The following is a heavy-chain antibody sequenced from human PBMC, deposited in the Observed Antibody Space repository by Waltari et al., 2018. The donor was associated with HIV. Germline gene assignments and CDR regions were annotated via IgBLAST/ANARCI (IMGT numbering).Heavy chain of an antibody. J-gene: IGHJ5*02. CDR1: DFNANNNY. Sequence: ELVGTGGTLLQPGGSLRLPCKMSDFNANNNYVTWVRRFPGGGMDWVCILYPDGTFHYADAVKGRFTMSRDSSRNTLFLQMNFLIFDDSATYYCARGVRYLDPWGQGTQVIVSS. V-gene: IGHV3-53*02. CDR2: LYPDGTF. D-gene: IGHD3-9*01. CDR3: ARGVRYLDP.